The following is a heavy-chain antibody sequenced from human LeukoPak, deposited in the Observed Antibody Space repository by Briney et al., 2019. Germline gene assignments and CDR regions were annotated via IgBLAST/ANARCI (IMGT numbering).Heavy chain of an antibody. CDR1: GYTFTGFY. D-gene: IGHD6-19*01. CDR2: INPNSGGT. Sequence: VKVSCKASGYTFTGFYMHWVRQAPGQGLEWMGWINPNSGGTNYARKFQGRVTMTRDTSISTAYMELSRLRSDDTAVYYCARVISVAVAGKMGCWFDPWGQGTLVTVSS. V-gene: IGHV1-2*02. CDR3: ARVISVAVAGKMGCWFDP. J-gene: IGHJ5*02.